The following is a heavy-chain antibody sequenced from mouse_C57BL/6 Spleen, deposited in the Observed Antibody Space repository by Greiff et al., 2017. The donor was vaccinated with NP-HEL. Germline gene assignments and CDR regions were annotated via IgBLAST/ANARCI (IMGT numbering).Heavy chain of an antibody. D-gene: IGHD2-10*01. CDR1: GYSITSGYY. Sequence: LQESGPGLVKPSQSLSLTCSLTGYSITSGYYWNWIRQFPGNKLEWMGYISYDGSNNYNPSLKNRISITRDTSKNQFFLKLNSVTTEDTATYYCARQDLLLFAYWGQGTLVTVSA. CDR2: ISYDGSN. V-gene: IGHV3-6*01. J-gene: IGHJ3*01. CDR3: ARQDLLLFAY.